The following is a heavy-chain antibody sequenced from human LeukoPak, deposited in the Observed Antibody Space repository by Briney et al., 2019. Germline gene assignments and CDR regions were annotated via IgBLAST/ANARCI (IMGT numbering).Heavy chain of an antibody. Sequence: SKTLSLTCAVYGGSFSGYYWSWIRQPPGKGLEWIGEINHSGSTNYNPSLKSRVTISVDTSKNQFSLKLSSVTAADTAVYYCARGATRGYCSSTSCYRSYYFDYWGQGTLVTVSS. CDR3: ARGATRGYCSSTSCYRSYYFDY. CDR1: GGSFSGYY. J-gene: IGHJ4*02. CDR2: INHSGST. D-gene: IGHD2-2*02. V-gene: IGHV4-34*01.